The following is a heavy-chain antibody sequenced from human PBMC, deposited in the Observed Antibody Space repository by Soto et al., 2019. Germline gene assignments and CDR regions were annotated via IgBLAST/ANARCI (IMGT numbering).Heavy chain of an antibody. J-gene: IGHJ4*02. Sequence: QVQLVQSGAEVKKPGASVKVSCKASGYTFTGHYMHWVRQAPGQGLEWMGWVNPNSGDTDYAQTFKGRVTMTRDTSISTGYMELSSLRSDDTAVYYCARDLAALYDSSGYYHDFWGQGTLVTVSS. CDR3: ARDLAALYDSSGYYHDF. CDR1: GYTFTGHY. D-gene: IGHD3-22*01. CDR2: VNPNSGDT. V-gene: IGHV1-2*02.